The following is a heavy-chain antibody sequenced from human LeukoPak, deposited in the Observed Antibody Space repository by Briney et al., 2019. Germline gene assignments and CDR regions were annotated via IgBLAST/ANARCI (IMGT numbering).Heavy chain of an antibody. CDR3: ARGSNTHFDY. CDR1: GFTFSNYD. D-gene: IGHD2-8*01. Sequence: PGGSLRLSCAASGFTFSNYDMHWVRQATGKGLEWVSAIGTAGDTYYPGSVRGRSTMSRENAKNSLYLQMNSLAAGDTAVYYCARGSNTHFDYWGQGILVTVSS. J-gene: IGHJ4*02. CDR2: IGTAGDT. V-gene: IGHV3-13*04.